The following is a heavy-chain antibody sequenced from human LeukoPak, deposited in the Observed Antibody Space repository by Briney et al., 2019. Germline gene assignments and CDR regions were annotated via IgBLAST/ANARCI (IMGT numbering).Heavy chain of an antibody. V-gene: IGHV3-23*01. J-gene: IGHJ4*02. D-gene: IGHD3-22*01. Sequence: GGSLRLSCAASGFTFSSYAMSWVRQAPGKGLEWVSAISGSGGNTYYADSVKGRFTISRDNSKNTLYLQMNSLRAEDTAVCYCVTDYYDSSGYSVGPVFYWGQGTLVTVFS. CDR3: VTDYYDSSGYSVGPVFY. CDR1: GFTFSSYA. CDR2: ISGSGGNT.